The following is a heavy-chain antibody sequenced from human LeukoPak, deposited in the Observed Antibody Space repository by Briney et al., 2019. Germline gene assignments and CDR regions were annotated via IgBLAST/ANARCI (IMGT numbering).Heavy chain of an antibody. CDR2: ISYDGSSE. Sequence: PGGSLRLSCAASGFTFNDHIIHWVRQAPGKGLEWEALISYDGSSEYYADSVKGRFTISRDNSKNTLYLQMNSLRVEDTAVYYCARKGGSRFLGRYKYYGLDVWGQGTTVTVS. D-gene: IGHD3-3*01. CDR1: GFTFNDHI. CDR3: ARKGGSRFLGRYKYYGLDV. V-gene: IGHV3-30*04. J-gene: IGHJ6*02.